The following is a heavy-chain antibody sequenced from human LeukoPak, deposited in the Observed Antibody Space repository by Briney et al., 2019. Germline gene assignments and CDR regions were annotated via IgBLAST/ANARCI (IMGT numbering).Heavy chain of an antibody. V-gene: IGHV3-23*01. CDR3: ARTTPPGISAAQHFDY. J-gene: IGHJ4*02. CDR2: IGSSGGDT. Sequence: PGGSLRLSCAASGFIFSSYAMSWVRQAPGKGLEWVSAIGSSGGDTYYADSVKGRFTISRDNSKNTLYLEMNSLRAEDTAVYYCARTTPPGISAAQHFDYWGQGTLVTVSS. D-gene: IGHD6-13*01. CDR1: GFIFSSYA.